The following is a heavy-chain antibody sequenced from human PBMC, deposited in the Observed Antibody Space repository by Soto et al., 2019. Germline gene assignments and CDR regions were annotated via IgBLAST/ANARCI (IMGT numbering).Heavy chain of an antibody. D-gene: IGHD1-26*01. CDR3: STGGKYYGMDV. CDR1: GFTLSNAW. J-gene: IGHJ6*02. Sequence: PGGSLRLSCAASGFTLSNAWMSWVRQGPGKGLEWVGRIKSKTDGGTTDYAAPVKGRFTVSRDDSKNILYLQMNSLKTEDTAVYYCSTGGKYYGMDVWGQGTTVTVSS. V-gene: IGHV3-15*01. CDR2: IKSKTDGGTT.